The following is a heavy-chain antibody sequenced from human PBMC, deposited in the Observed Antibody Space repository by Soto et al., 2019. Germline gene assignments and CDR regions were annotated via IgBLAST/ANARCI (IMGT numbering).Heavy chain of an antibody. D-gene: IGHD6-13*01. J-gene: IGHJ5*02. Sequence: KASETLSLTCTVSGGSVSSGSCYWSWIRQPPGKGLEWIGYIYYSGSTNYNPSLKSRVTISVDTSKNQFSLKLSSVTAADTAVYYCARESSSWSSWFDPWGQGTLVTVSS. CDR2: IYYSGST. V-gene: IGHV4-61*01. CDR1: GGSVSSGSCY. CDR3: ARESSSWSSWFDP.